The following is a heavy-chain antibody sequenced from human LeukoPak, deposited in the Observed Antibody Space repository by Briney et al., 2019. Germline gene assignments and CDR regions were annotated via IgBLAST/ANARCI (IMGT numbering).Heavy chain of an antibody. CDR1: GYSISSGYY. J-gene: IGHJ4*02. Sequence: SETLSLTCTVSGYSISSGYYWGWIRQPPGKGLEWIGSIYHSGSTYYNPSLKSRVTISVDTSKNQFSLKLSSVTAADTAVYYCARSPAYCSSTSCFFDYWGQGTLVTVSS. D-gene: IGHD2-2*01. CDR2: IYHSGST. V-gene: IGHV4-38-2*02. CDR3: ARSPAYCSSTSCFFDY.